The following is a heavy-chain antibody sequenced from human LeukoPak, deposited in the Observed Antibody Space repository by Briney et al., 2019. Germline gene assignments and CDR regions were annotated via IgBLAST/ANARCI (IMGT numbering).Heavy chain of an antibody. V-gene: IGHV3-30*18. Sequence: PGRSLRLSCAASGFTFSSYGMHWVRQAPGKGLEWVAVISYDGSNKYYADSVKGRFTISRDNSKNTLYLQMNSLRAEDTAVYYCAKTSNREYSGNDRDYWGQGTLVTVSS. J-gene: IGHJ4*02. CDR2: ISYDGSNK. CDR1: GFTFSSYG. D-gene: IGHD5-12*01. CDR3: AKTSNREYSGNDRDY.